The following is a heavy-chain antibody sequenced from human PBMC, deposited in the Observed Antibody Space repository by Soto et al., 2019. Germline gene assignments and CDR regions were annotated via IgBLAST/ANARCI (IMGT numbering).Heavy chain of an antibody. V-gene: IGHV4-39*01. J-gene: IGHJ4*02. CDR1: GGSISSSSYY. CDR2: IYYSGST. CDR3: ARRYGYSFDY. D-gene: IGHD1-1*01. Sequence: LETLSLTCTVSGGSISSSSYYWGWIRQPPGKGLEWIGSIYYSGSTYYNPSLKSRVTISVDTSKNQFSLKLSSVTAADTAVYYCARRYGYSFDYWGQGTLVTVSS.